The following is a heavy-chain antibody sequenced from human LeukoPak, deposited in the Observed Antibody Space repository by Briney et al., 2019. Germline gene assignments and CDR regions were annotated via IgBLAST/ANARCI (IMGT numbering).Heavy chain of an antibody. J-gene: IGHJ3*02. Sequence: PSETLSLTCAVYGGSFSGYYWSWIRQPPGKGLEWIGEINHSGSTNYNPSLKSRVTISVDTSKNQFSLKLSSVTAADTAVYYCAGSSVGMDLDIWGQGTMVTVSS. CDR2: INHSGST. D-gene: IGHD5/OR15-5a*01. CDR1: GGSFSGYY. V-gene: IGHV4-34*01. CDR3: AGSSVGMDLDI.